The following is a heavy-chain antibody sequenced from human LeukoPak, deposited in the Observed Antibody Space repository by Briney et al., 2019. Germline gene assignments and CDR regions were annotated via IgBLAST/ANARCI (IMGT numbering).Heavy chain of an antibody. V-gene: IGHV3-33*01. J-gene: IGHJ4*02. CDR3: ARDWELAPYSDY. CDR1: GFTFSSYG. CDR2: IWYDGSNK. D-gene: IGHD1-26*01. Sequence: PGGSLKLSCAASGFTFSSYGMHWVRQAPGKGLEWVAVIWYDGSNKYYADSVKGRFTISRDNSKNTLYLQMNSLRAEDTAVYYCARDWELAPYSDYWGQGTLVTVSS.